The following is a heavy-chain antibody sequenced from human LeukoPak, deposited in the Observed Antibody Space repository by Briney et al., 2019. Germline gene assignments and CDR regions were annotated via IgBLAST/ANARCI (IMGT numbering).Heavy chain of an antibody. J-gene: IGHJ4*02. Sequence: GGSLRLSCAASGFTFNKHGMNWVRQAPGKGLEWVSGISPSGDVRYYADSVKCRFTISRDNSKNTLYLEVISLTAEDTAVYYCAKDDAWIRFGEWSQGTLVIVSS. D-gene: IGHD3-10*01. V-gene: IGHV3-23*01. CDR2: ISPSGDVR. CDR1: GFTFNKHG. CDR3: AKDDAWIRFGE.